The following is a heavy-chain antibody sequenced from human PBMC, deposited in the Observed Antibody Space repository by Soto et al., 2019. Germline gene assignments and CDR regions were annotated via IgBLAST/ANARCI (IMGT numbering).Heavy chain of an antibody. V-gene: IGHV4-39*01. CDR1: GGSISIGNYY. D-gene: IGHD3-22*01. CDR3: ARHTSGGYFYHLEY. Sequence: QLQLQESGPGLVKPSETLSLTCAVSGGSISIGNYYWGWIRQSPGKGLEWIGSISHSGTTYYNPSLKSPVTXXVXTXXTQFSLRLTSVTASDTAVYYCARHTSGGYFYHLEYWGPGTLVTVSS. CDR2: ISHSGTT. J-gene: IGHJ4*02.